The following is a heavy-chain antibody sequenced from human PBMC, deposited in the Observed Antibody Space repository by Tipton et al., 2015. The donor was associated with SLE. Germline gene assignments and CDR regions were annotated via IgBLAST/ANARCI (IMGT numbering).Heavy chain of an antibody. Sequence: GLVKPSGTLSLTCAVSGDSISNRHWWSWVRQPPGKELGWIGEIHHSGTTNYNPSLKSRVTMSVDKSKNQFSLKLTSVTAADTAVYYCARDPATAETRNYYDYWGQGTLVTVSS. CDR3: ARDPATAETRNYYDY. V-gene: IGHV4-4*02. D-gene: IGHD1-7*01. J-gene: IGHJ4*02. CDR2: IHHSGTT. CDR1: GDSISNRHW.